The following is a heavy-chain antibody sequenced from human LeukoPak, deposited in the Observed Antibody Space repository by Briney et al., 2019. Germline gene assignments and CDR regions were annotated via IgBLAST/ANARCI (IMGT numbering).Heavy chain of an antibody. V-gene: IGHV3-23*01. CDR2: ISGSGGST. J-gene: IGHJ4*02. CDR3: ASSSSPDNPFDY. D-gene: IGHD6-6*01. CDR1: GFTVSSNY. Sequence: PGGSLRLSCAASGFTVSSNYMSWVRQAPGKGLEWVSAISGSGGSTYYADSVKGRFTISRDNSKNTLYLQMNSLRAEDTAVYYCASSSSPDNPFDYWGQGTLVTVSS.